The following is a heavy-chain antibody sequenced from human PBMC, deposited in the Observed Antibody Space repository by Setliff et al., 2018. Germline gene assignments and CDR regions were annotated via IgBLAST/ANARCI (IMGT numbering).Heavy chain of an antibody. D-gene: IGHD2-2*01. CDR1: GYTLTSYG. CDR3: ERLVRYCTTTTCQRTSGDEV. V-gene: IGHV1-18*01. CDR2: ISNRNGET. Sequence: ASVKVSCKASGYTLTSYGVTWARQAPGQGLEWMGWISNRNGETNYAQMFQGRVTMTTDTSTNTAYMDLRSLRSDDTAVYYCERLVRYCTTTTCQRTSGDEVWGQGTLVTVSS. J-gene: IGHJ4*02.